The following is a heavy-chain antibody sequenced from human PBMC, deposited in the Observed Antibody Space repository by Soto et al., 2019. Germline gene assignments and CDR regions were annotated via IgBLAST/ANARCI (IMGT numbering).Heavy chain of an antibody. V-gene: IGHV1-69*06. CDR1: GGTFSSYA. J-gene: IGHJ5*02. CDR3: ARGGKYQLLPVWFDP. CDR2: IIPIFGTA. D-gene: IGHD2-2*01. Sequence: ASVKVSCKASGGTFSSYAISWVRQAPGQGLEWMGGIIPIFGTANYAQKFQGRVTITADKSTSTAYMELSSLRSEDTAVYYCARGGKYQLLPVWFDPWGQGTLVTVSS.